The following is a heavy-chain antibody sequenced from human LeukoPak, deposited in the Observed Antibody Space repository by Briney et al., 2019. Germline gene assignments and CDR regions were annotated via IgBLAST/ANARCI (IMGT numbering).Heavy chain of an antibody. CDR3: ARGLRATMIEVADTFDI. Sequence: SETLSLTCAVCGGSLSAYYWTWIRQPPGKGLEWIGEINHSGSTNYNPSLKSRVTISVDTSKKQFSLKMSSVPAADTGVYYCARGLRATMIEVADTFDIWGQGTMVTVSS. J-gene: IGHJ3*02. CDR1: GGSLSAYY. CDR2: INHSGST. V-gene: IGHV4-34*01. D-gene: IGHD3-22*01.